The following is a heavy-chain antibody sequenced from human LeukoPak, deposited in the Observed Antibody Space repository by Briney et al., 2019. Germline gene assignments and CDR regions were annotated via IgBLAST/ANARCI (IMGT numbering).Heavy chain of an antibody. V-gene: IGHV3-30*03. D-gene: IGHD5-24*01. CDR1: GFTFSSYS. J-gene: IGHJ4*02. CDR3: ARDTDGYNSPTLDY. CDR2: ISYDGDNQ. Sequence: PGGSLRLSCAASGFTFSSYSMNWVRQAPGKGLEWVAVISYDGDNQYYADSVKGRFTISRDNSKNTLYLQMNSLRAEDTAVYYCARDTDGYNSPTLDYWGQGTLVTVSS.